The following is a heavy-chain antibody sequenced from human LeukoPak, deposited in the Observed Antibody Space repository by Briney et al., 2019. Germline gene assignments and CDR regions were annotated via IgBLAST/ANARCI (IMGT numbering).Heavy chain of an antibody. J-gene: IGHJ4*02. CDR2: IYYSGST. V-gene: IGHV4-39*01. CDR3: ARRPVFGVVPGDY. D-gene: IGHD3-3*01. CDR1: GGSISSSSYY. Sequence: SSETLSLTCTVSGGSISSSSYYWGWIRQPPGKGLEWIGSIYYSGSTYYNPSLKSRVTISVDTSKNQFSLKLSSVTAADTAVYYGARRPVFGVVPGDYWGQGTRFTVSS.